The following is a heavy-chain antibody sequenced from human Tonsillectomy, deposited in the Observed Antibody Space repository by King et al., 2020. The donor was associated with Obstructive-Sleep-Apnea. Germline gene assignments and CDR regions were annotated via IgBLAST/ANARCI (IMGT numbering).Heavy chain of an antibody. CDR3: ARAAPSWTDFDY. CDR1: GFTFSSYW. CDR2: IRQDGTEK. D-gene: IGHD3/OR15-3a*01. J-gene: IGHJ4*02. V-gene: IGHV3-7*03. Sequence: VQLVESGGGLVQPGGSLRLSCAASGFTFSSYWMSWGRQAPGKGPEWVANIRQDGTEKYYVDSGKGRFTISRDNAKSSLYLQMNSLRAGDTAVYYCARAAPSWTDFDYWGQGTLVTVSS.